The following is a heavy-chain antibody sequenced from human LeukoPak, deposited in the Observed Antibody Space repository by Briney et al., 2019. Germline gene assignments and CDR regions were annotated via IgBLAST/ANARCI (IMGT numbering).Heavy chain of an antibody. CDR3: AKDAPVNIVVVPAANS. CDR1: GFTLSSYA. V-gene: IGHV3-23*01. D-gene: IGHD2-2*01. Sequence: GGSMRLSRAASGFTLSSYAMSWVRQASGKGLEWVSAISGSGGSTYYADSVKGRFTISRDNSKNTLYLQMNSLRAEDTAVYYCAKDAPVNIVVVPAANSWGQGTLVTVSS. CDR2: ISGSGGST. J-gene: IGHJ4*02.